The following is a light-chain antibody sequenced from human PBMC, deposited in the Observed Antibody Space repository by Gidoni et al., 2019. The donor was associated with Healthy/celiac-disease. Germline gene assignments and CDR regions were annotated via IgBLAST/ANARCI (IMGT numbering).Light chain of an antibody. J-gene: IGKJ2*01. CDR2: GAS. CDR1: QSVSSSY. V-gene: IGKV3-20*01. CDR3: QQYGSSRT. Sequence: EIVLTQSPGTLSLSPGERATLSCRASQSVSSSYLAWYQQKPGQAPRLLIYGASSRATGTPDRFSGSGSGTDFTLTISRLEPEDFAVYYCQQYGSSRTFGQXTKLEIK.